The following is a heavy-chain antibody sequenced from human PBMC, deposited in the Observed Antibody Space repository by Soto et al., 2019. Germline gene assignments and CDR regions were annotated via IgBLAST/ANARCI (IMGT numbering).Heavy chain of an antibody. Sequence: VQLLESGGGLVQPGGSLRLSCAASGFTFSSYAMSWVRQAPGKGLEWVSAISGSGGSTYYADSVKGRFTISRDNSKNTLYLQMNSLRAEDTAVYYCAKGGARSGSYPGTYYYYGMDVWGQGTTVTVSS. J-gene: IGHJ6*02. CDR1: GFTFSSYA. CDR3: AKGGARSGSYPGTYYYYGMDV. CDR2: ISGSGGST. D-gene: IGHD1-26*01. V-gene: IGHV3-23*01.